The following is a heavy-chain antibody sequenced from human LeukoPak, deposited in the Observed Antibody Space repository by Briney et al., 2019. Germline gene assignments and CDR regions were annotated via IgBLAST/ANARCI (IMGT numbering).Heavy chain of an antibody. CDR2: INPNSGDT. CDR1: GYTFTDFF. J-gene: IGHJ4*02. V-gene: IGHV1-2*02. Sequence: EASVKVSFKPSGYTFTDFFLHWVRQAPGQGLEWMGWINPNSGDTNYAQKFQGRVTMTRDTSISTVFLDLDRLTSDDTAIYYCARLKWPTDYWGQGTLVTVSS. CDR3: ARLKWPTDY. D-gene: IGHD5-12*01.